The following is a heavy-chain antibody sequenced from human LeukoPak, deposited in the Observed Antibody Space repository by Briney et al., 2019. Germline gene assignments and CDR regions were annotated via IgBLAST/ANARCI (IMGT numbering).Heavy chain of an antibody. J-gene: IGHJ2*01. D-gene: IGHD3-10*01. CDR3: ARSLIQFGRLWYFDL. Sequence: SETLSLTCAVYGGSFSGYYWSWIRQPPGKGLEWIGYIYYSGSTNYNPSLKSRVTISVDTSKNQFSLKLSSVTAADTAMYYCARSLIQFGRLWYFDLWGRGTLVTVSS. CDR1: GGSFSGYY. V-gene: IGHV4-59*01. CDR2: IYYSGST.